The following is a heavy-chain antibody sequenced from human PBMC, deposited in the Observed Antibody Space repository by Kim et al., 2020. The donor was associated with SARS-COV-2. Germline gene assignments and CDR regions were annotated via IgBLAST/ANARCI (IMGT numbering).Heavy chain of an antibody. J-gene: IGHJ4*02. CDR2: VYYTGST. CDR1: GGSITSTYYY. Sequence: SETLSLTCNVSGGSITSTYYYWGWIRQPPGKGLEWLGSVYYTGSTYYNPSLKSRVAISVDTSKNQFSLKLTSVTAADTAVYYCARPYTSGTYDNWGQGT. D-gene: IGHD6-19*01. CDR3: ARPYTSGTYDN. V-gene: IGHV4-39*01.